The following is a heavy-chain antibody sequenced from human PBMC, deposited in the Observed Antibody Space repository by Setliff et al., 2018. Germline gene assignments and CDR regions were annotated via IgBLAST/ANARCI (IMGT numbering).Heavy chain of an antibody. CDR1: GFTFSSYA. V-gene: IGHV3-23*03. D-gene: IGHD2-15*01. CDR3: ARTCSGSGCYAGLES. Sequence: GGSLRLSCAASGFTFSSYAMSWVRQAPGKGLEWVSVIYSGGSSTYYADSVKGRFTISRDNSKNTLYLQMNSLRAEDTAVYYCARTCSGSGCYAGLESWGQGTPVTVS. J-gene: IGHJ4*02. CDR2: IYSGGSST.